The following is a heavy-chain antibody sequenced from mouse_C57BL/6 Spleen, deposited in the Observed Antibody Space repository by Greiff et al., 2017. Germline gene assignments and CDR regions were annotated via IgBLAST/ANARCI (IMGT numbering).Heavy chain of an antibody. CDR3: ARGDYAMDY. Sequence: EVKVVESGGGLAKPGASLKLSCAASGFTFSDYGMHWVRQAPEQGLEWVAYISSGSSSIYYADTVKGRFTNSRDNAKNTLFLQMISLRSEDTAMYYCARGDYAMDYWGQGTSVTVSS. CDR2: ISSGSSSI. CDR1: GFTFSDYG. V-gene: IGHV5-17*01. J-gene: IGHJ4*01.